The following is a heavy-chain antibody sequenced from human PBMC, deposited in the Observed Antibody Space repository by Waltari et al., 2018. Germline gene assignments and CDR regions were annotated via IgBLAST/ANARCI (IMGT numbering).Heavy chain of an antibody. V-gene: IGHV3-74*01. CDR2: ISVDGTT. CDR1: GFPFNRYW. Sequence: EVHLVESGGGLVQHGGSLRLSCAASGFPFNRYWLPLVRRAPGKGPLWVARISVDGTTHYAESVKGRFTISRDNAKNTVYLQMNSLSAEDTATYYCARASIFRDTGNTFDSWGQGNLVTVSS. J-gene: IGHJ4*02. CDR3: ARASIFRDTGNTFDS. D-gene: IGHD5-18*01.